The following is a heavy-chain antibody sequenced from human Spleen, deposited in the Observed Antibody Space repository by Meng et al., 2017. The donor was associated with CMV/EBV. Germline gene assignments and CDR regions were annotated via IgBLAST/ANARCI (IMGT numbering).Heavy chain of an antibody. Sequence: KTSGYNFDIFGITWVRQVPGQGLEWVGWVSAENGDTDYGQKFQGRVIVTADTFTDTAYMEMRSLRSDDSGMYYCARAGAAVTTHVDFWGQGTLVTVSS. J-gene: IGHJ4*02. CDR2: VSAENGDT. V-gene: IGHV1-18*01. CDR3: ARAGAAVTTHVDF. CDR1: GYNFDIFG. D-gene: IGHD4-17*01.